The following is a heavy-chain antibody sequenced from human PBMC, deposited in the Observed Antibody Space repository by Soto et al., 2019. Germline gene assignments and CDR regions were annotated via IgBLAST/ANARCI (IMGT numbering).Heavy chain of an antibody. J-gene: IGHJ4*02. CDR2: ISAYNGNT. Sequence: ASVKVSCKASGYTSTSYGISWVRQAPGQGLEWMGWISAYNGNTNYAQKLQGRVTMTTDTSTSTAYMELRSLRSDDTAVYYCARWIIDVADFDYSGQGSLVTVSS. V-gene: IGHV1-18*01. CDR3: ARWIIDVADFDY. CDR1: GYTSTSYG. D-gene: IGHD2-15*01.